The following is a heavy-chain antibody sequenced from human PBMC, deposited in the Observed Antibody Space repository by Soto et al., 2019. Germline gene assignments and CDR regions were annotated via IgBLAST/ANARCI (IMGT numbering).Heavy chain of an antibody. V-gene: IGHV3-11*06. CDR3: AREWAARGFHYYYGMDV. Sequence: GGSLRLSCAASGFTFSDYYMSWIRQAPGKGLEWVSYISSSSSYTNYADSVKGRFTISRDNAKNSLYLQMNSLRAEDTAVYYCAREWAARGFHYYYGMDVWGQGTTVTVSS. D-gene: IGHD1-26*01. CDR2: ISSSSSYT. CDR1: GFTFSDYY. J-gene: IGHJ6*02.